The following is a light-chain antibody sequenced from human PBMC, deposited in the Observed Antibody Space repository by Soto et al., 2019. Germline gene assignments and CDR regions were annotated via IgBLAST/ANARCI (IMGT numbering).Light chain of an antibody. CDR2: EVS. CDR1: SSDVGGYKY. V-gene: IGLV2-14*01. CDR3: SSYTSSSTLV. J-gene: IGLJ1*01. Sequence: QSVLTQPASVSGAPGQSSTISCTGTSSDVGGYKYVSWYQQHPGKAPKLIIYEVSNRPSGVSNRFSGSKSGNTASLTISGLQAEDEADYYCSSYTSSSTLVFGIGTKVTVL.